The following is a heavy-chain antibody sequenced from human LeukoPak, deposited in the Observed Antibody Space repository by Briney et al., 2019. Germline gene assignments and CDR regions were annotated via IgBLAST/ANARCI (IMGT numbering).Heavy chain of an antibody. J-gene: IGHJ1*01. D-gene: IGHD4-23*01. CDR2: TSSSGGAT. V-gene: IGHV3-11*04. CDR1: GFIFSDYY. CDR3: AREDIDGGNSAEYFQH. Sequence: PGGSLRLSCAASGFIFSDYYMSWIRQVPGKGLEWVSYTSSSGGATYYAGFVKGRFTVSRDNAQNSLYLQMNSLRAEDTAVYYCAREDIDGGNSAEYFQHWGQGTLVTVSS.